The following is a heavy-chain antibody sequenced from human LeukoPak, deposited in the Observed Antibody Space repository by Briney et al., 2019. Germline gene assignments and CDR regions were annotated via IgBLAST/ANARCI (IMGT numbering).Heavy chain of an antibody. CDR1: GFTFSSYA. Sequence: GGSLRLSCAASGFTFSSYAMSWVRQAPGKGLEWVSAISGSGDTTYYADSVKGRFTISRDNSKNTLYLQMTSLRAEDTAVYYCAKDLPHYYESSAMGPFDYWGQGTLVTVSS. CDR3: AKDLPHYYESSAMGPFDY. V-gene: IGHV3-23*01. J-gene: IGHJ4*02. CDR2: ISGSGDTT. D-gene: IGHD3-22*01.